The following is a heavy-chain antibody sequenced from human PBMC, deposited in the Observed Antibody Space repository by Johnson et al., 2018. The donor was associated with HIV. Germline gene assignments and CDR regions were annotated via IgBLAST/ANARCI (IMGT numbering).Heavy chain of an antibody. CDR3: ARDVKVCAFDI. J-gene: IGHJ3*02. CDR1: GFTVSSNY. CDR2: IYSGGST. V-gene: IGHV3-66*01. D-gene: IGHD3-16*01. Sequence: VQLVESGGGLVQPGGSLRLSCAASGFTVSSNYMNWVRQAPGKGLEWVSVIYSGGSTYYADSVKGRFTISRDNSKNTVYLQMNSLRAEDTAVYYCARDVKVCAFDIWGQGTMVTVSS.